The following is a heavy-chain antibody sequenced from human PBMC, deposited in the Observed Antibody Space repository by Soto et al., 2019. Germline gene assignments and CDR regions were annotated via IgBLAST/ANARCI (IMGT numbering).Heavy chain of an antibody. CDR3: ARVPAAAVLAPYYYYGMDV. Sequence: PGGSLSLSCAASGFTFSSYWMSWVRQAPVKGLDWLANIKQDGSEKYYVDSVKGRFTISRDNAKNSLYLQMNSLRAEDTAVYYCARVPAAAVLAPYYYYGMDVWGQGTTVTVSS. J-gene: IGHJ6*02. V-gene: IGHV3-7*01. CDR1: GFTFSSYW. D-gene: IGHD2-8*02. CDR2: IKQDGSEK.